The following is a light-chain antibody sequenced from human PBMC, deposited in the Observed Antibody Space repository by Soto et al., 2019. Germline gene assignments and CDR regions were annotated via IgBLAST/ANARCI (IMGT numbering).Light chain of an antibody. J-gene: IGLJ2*01. CDR3: ETWDSYTVV. CDR2: LEGGESY. Sequence: QLVLTQSSSASASLGSSVKLTCTLSSGHSSYIIAWYQQQPGKAPRYLMKLEGGESYTKGSGVPDRFSGSSSGADRYVTISNVQPEDEADYYCETWDSYTVVFGGGTKLTVL. CDR1: SGHSSYI. V-gene: IGLV4-60*03.